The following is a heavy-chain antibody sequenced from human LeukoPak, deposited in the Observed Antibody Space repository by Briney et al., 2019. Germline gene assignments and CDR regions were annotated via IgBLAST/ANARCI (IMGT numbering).Heavy chain of an antibody. Sequence: ASVKVSCKASGGTFSSSAISWVRQAPGQGLEWMGGIIPIFGTAHYAQEFQGRVTITTDESTSTAYMELSSLRSEDTAVYYCARDNYAGANWFDPWGQGTLVTVSS. CDR2: IIPIFGTA. CDR1: GGTFSSSA. CDR3: ARDNYAGANWFDP. D-gene: IGHD1-7*01. V-gene: IGHV1-69*05. J-gene: IGHJ5*02.